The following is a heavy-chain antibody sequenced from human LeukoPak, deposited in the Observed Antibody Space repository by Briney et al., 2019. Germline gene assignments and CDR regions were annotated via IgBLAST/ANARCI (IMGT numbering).Heavy chain of an antibody. J-gene: IGHJ4*02. CDR3: ARALGHSYGYLFDY. V-gene: IGHV4-59*01. CDR2: IYYSGST. CDR1: GGSISSYY. Sequence: PSETLSLTCTVSGGSISSYYWSWIRQPPGKGLEWIGYIYYSGSTNYNPSLKSQVTISVDTSKNQFSLKLSSVTAADTAVYYCARALGHSYGYLFDYWGQGTLVTVSS. D-gene: IGHD5-18*01.